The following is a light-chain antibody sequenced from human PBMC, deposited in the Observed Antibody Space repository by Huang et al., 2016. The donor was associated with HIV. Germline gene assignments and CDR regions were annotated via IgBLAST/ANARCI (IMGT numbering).Light chain of an antibody. J-gene: IGKJ4*01. V-gene: IGKV1-33*01. Sequence: DIQMTQSPSSLSASVGDRVTVTCQASQDIGKSLNWYQHKPVRAPKLLIHDGSILETGVPSRFSGSGSGTHFTFTIKSLQPEDIATYYCQQYDNVSLAFGGGTKVEMK. CDR1: QDIGKS. CDR2: DGS. CDR3: QQYDNVSLA.